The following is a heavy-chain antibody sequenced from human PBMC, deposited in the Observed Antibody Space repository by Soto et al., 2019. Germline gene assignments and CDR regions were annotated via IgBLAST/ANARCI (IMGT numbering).Heavy chain of an antibody. CDR1: GFTFNKYT. V-gene: IGHV3-48*04. D-gene: IGHD1-26*01. CDR3: AREKSGSYAIDY. Sequence: EVQLVESGGGLVQSGGSLRLTCAASGFTFNKYTMNWVRQAPGKGLEWLSYISGGGGTMFYADSVKGRVTISRDNAKNSLYQQMDSLRAEDTAVYYCAREKSGSYAIDYWGQGTLVTVSS. J-gene: IGHJ4*02. CDR2: ISGGGGTM.